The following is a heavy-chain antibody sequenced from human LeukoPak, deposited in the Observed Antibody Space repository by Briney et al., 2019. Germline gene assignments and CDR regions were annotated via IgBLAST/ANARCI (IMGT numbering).Heavy chain of an antibody. V-gene: IGHV4-34*01. CDR3: ARGTRGESNY. J-gene: IGHJ4*02. Sequence: SETLSLICAVYGGCFSGYYWIWIRQPPGKGLEWIGEINHSGRTNYNASLKRRVTISVANSKNQFSMKLSSATAADTAVYYCARGTRGESNYWGQGTLVTVSS. D-gene: IGHD3-10*01. CDR2: INHSGRT. CDR1: GGCFSGYY.